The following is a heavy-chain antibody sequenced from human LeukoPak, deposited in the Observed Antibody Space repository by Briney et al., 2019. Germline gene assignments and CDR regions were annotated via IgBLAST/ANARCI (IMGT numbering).Heavy chain of an antibody. CDR2: ISGSGGST. D-gene: IGHD5-12*01. J-gene: IGHJ4*02. CDR3: AKAGYSGYVGYFDY. CDR1: GFTFSSYS. Sequence: PGGSLRLSCAASGFTFSSYSMNWVRQAPGKGLEWVSAISGSGGSTYYADSVKGRFTISRDNSKNTLYLQMNSLRAEDTAVYYCAKAGYSGYVGYFDYWGQGTLVTVSS. V-gene: IGHV3-23*01.